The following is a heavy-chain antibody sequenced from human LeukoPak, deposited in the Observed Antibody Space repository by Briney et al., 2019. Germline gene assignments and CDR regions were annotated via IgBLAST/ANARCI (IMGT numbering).Heavy chain of an antibody. CDR2: INHSGST. D-gene: IGHD5-18*01. J-gene: IGHJ3*02. CDR1: GGSFSGYY. V-gene: IGHV4-34*01. CDR3: ARVIARGYSYVLPGAFDI. Sequence: SETLSLTCAVYGGSFSGYYWSWIRQPPGKGLEWIGEINHSGSTNYNPSLKSRVTISVDTSKNQFSLKLSSVTAADTAVYYCARVIARGYSYVLPGAFDIWGQGTMVTVSS.